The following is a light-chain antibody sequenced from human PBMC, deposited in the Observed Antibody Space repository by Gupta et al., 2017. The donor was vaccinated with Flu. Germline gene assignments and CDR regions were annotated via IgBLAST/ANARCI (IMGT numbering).Light chain of an antibody. CDR3: QVEARSSENRV. V-gene: IGLV3-21*03. CDR2: GDS. CDR1: NIGSKA. J-gene: IGLJ2*01. Sequence: GKTARSTCGGNNIGSKAVHWYQQEPGPENVLGVDGDSSRHSGIPERLSGSNSGTKATRTLSRVEGGDEADDDCQVEARSSENRVFGGGTKMNVL.